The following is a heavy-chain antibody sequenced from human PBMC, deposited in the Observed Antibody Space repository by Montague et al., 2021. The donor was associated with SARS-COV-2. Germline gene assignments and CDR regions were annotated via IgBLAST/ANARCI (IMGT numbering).Heavy chain of an antibody. Sequence: SETLSLTCTVSGGSISSSSYYWGWIRQPPGKGLEWTGSIYYSGSTYYNPSLKSRVTISVDTSKNQFSLKLSSVTAADTAVYYCASPTYYYDSSGSDAFDIWGQGTVVTVSS. CDR2: IYYSGST. J-gene: IGHJ3*02. CDR3: ASPTYYYDSSGSDAFDI. D-gene: IGHD3-22*01. V-gene: IGHV4-39*01. CDR1: GGSISSSSYY.